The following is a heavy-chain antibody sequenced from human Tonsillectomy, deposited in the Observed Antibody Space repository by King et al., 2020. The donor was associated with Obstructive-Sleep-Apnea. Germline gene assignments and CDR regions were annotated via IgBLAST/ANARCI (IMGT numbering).Heavy chain of an antibody. Sequence: LQLQESGPGLVKPSETLSLTCAVSGGSISSSPYYWGWIRQPPGKGLEWIGGIYYSGSSYYNPSLKSRVTISADTSKNQFSLKLDSVTAADTAVYYCARGGSGWDTVPFDYWGQGTLVTVSS. CDR3: ARGGSGWDTVPFDY. D-gene: IGHD6-19*01. CDR1: GGSISSSPYY. J-gene: IGHJ4*02. V-gene: IGHV4-39*07. CDR2: IYYSGSS.